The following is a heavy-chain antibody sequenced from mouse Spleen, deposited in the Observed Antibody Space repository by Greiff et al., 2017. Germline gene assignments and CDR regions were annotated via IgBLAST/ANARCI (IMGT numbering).Heavy chain of an antibody. D-gene: IGHD1-1*01. V-gene: IGHV1-39*01. CDR2: INPNYGPT. CDR1: GYSFTDYN. J-gene: IGHJ2*01. CDR3: ARAPITTVEADDYFDY. Sequence: SGPELVKPGASVKISCKASGYSFTDYNMNWVKQSNGKSLEWIGVINPNYGPTTYNQKFKGKATLTVDQSSSTAYIQLNSLTSEDSAVYYCARAPITTVEADDYFDYWGQGTTLTVSA.